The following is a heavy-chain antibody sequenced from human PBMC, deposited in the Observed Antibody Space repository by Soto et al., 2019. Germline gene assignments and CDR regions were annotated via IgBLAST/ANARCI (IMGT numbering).Heavy chain of an antibody. CDR2: ISYDGRNK. J-gene: IGHJ4*02. Sequence: QVQLVESGGGVVQPGRSLRLSCTASGFTFSGYAMHWVRQAPGKGLEWVAMISYDGRNKYYADSVKGRFTISRDNSKSTLYLRMNSLITEDTAVYYCAKALVGSTPAFDSWGQGTLVTVSS. D-gene: IGHD2-15*01. V-gene: IGHV3-30*18. CDR3: AKALVGSTPAFDS. CDR1: GFTFSGYA.